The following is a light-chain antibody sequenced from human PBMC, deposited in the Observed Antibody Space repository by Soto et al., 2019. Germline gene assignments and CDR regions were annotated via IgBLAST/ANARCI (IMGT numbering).Light chain of an antibody. V-gene: IGKV1-5*03. CDR1: QSISSW. Sequence: IQMTQSPSTLSASVGDRVTITCRASQSISSWLAWYQQKPGKAPNLLIYKASSLESGVPSRFSGSGSGTEFTLTISSLQPDDFATYYCQQYNNYPWTFGQGTKV. CDR2: KAS. J-gene: IGKJ1*01. CDR3: QQYNNYPWT.